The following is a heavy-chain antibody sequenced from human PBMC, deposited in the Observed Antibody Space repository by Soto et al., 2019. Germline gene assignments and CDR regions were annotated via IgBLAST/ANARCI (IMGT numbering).Heavy chain of an antibody. Sequence: QEQLVESGGGVVQPGRSLRLSCAASGFSFSSYAMYWVRRAQGKGLEGVAVISYDGSNKYYADSVKGRFTISRDNSKNTLYLQMNSLRAEDTAVYYCAKALIAAAGTGSYFDYWGQGTLVTVSS. V-gene: IGHV3-30*18. CDR1: GFSFSSYA. CDR2: ISYDGSNK. CDR3: AKALIAAAGTGSYFDY. D-gene: IGHD6-13*01. J-gene: IGHJ4*02.